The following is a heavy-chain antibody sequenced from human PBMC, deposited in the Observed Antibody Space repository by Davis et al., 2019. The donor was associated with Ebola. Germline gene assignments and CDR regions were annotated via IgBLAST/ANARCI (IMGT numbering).Heavy chain of an antibody. D-gene: IGHD3-10*01. Sequence: ASAKVSCKASGYTFTSYGISWVRQAPGQGLEWMGWISAYNGNTNYAQKLQGRVTMTTDTSTSTAYMELRSLRSDDTAVYYCARDLFWGYYGSGSYDYWGQGTLVTVSS. CDR1: GYTFTSYG. CDR3: ARDLFWGYYGSGSYDY. V-gene: IGHV1-18*01. J-gene: IGHJ4*02. CDR2: ISAYNGNT.